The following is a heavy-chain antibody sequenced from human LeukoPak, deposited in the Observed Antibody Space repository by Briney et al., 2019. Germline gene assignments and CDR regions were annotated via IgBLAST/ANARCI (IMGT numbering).Heavy chain of an antibody. CDR2: ISSSGSTI. D-gene: IGHD3-10*02. CDR3: AELGITMIGGV. CDR1: GFTFSRYA. V-gene: IGHV3-48*03. J-gene: IGHJ6*04. Sequence: GGSLRLSCAASGFTFSRYAMSWVRQAPGKGLEWVSYISSSGSTIYYADSVKGRFTISRDNAKNSLYLQMNSLRAEDTAVYYCAELGITMIGGVWGKGTTVTVSS.